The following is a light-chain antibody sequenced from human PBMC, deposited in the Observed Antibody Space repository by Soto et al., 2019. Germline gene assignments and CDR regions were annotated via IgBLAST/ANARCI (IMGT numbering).Light chain of an antibody. V-gene: IGKV3-11*01. J-gene: IGKJ2*01. Sequence: EIVLTQSPAVLSLSPGERATLSCRASQSVSSYLAWYQQKPGQAPRLLIYDASNRATGIPARFSGSGSGTDFTLTISSLEPEDFAVYYCQQRSTWYTFGQGTK. CDR2: DAS. CDR1: QSVSSY. CDR3: QQRSTWYT.